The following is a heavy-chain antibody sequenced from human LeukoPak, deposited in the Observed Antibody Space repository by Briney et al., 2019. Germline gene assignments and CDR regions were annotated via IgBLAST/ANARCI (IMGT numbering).Heavy chain of an antibody. CDR2: INHSGST. J-gene: IGHJ2*01. V-gene: IGHV4-34*01. CDR1: GGSFSGYF. CDR3: ARRRWFGELLYWYLDL. Sequence: SETLSLTCAVYGGSFSGYFWNWIRQPPGKGLEWIGEINHSGSTNYNSSLKSRVTISLDTSKNQFSLKLSSVTAADTAVYYCARRRWFGELLYWYLDLWGRGTLVTVSS. D-gene: IGHD3-10*01.